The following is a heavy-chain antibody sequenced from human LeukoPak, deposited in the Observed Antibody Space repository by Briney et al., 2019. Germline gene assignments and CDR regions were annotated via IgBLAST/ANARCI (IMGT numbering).Heavy chain of an antibody. CDR2: ISAYNGNT. CDR1: GYTFTSYG. Sequence: ASVKVSCKASGYTFTSYGISWVRQAPGQGLEWMGWISAYNGNTNYAQKLQGRVTMTTDTSTSTAYMELRSLRSDDTAVYYCARVVRGVISSPSNDAFDIWGQGTMVTVSS. J-gene: IGHJ3*02. CDR3: ARVVRGVISSPSNDAFDI. V-gene: IGHV1-18*01. D-gene: IGHD3-10*01.